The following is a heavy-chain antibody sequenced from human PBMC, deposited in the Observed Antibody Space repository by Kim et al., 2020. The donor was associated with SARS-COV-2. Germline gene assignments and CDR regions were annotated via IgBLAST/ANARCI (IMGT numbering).Heavy chain of an antibody. J-gene: IGHJ2*01. D-gene: IGHD3-10*01. CDR2: IFYSGST. CDR1: GGSVSGRY. V-gene: IGHV4-59*02. CDR3: VRGRQSLDPHWFFDL. Sequence: SETLSLTCTVSGGSVSGRYWSWIRQPPGKGLEWIGKIFYSGSTNYNPSLRSRLTISIDTSKDQLFLKLTSATAADTAIYYCVRGRQSLDPHWFFDLWGRGTLVTVSS.